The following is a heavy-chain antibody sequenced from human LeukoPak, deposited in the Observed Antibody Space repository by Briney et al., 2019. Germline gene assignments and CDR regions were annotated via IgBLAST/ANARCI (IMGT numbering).Heavy chain of an antibody. CDR3: ARDRMGAILYFDS. J-gene: IGHJ4*02. D-gene: IGHD1-26*01. CDR2: IYSGGST. Sequence: GGSLRLSCAASGFTVSSNYMSWVRQAPGKGLEWVSVIYSGGSTYYADSVEGRFTISRDNSKNTLYLQVSSLRAEDTAVYYCARDRMGAILYFDSWGQGTLVTVSS. V-gene: IGHV3-53*01. CDR1: GFTVSSNY.